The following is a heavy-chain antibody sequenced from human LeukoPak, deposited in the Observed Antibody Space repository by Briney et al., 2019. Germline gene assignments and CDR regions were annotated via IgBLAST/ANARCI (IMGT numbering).Heavy chain of an antibody. CDR3: AKATTLPAAGGYFFY. V-gene: IGHV3-23*01. CDR2: ISGNGATT. CDR1: GFTSSSYA. D-gene: IGHD6-13*01. J-gene: IGHJ4*02. Sequence: PGGSLRLSCVDSGFTSSSYAMSWVRQAPGGGLEWVSAISGNGATTYYADSGKGRFTVSRDNSKNTLYLQMNSLRTEDTAVFYCAKATTLPAAGGYFFYGGKGPLVTAS.